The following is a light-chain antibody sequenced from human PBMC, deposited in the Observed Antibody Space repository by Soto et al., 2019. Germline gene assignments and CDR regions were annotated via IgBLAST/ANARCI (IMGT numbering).Light chain of an antibody. Sequence: EIVMTPSPATLSVSPGERATLSCRASQSVSSNLAWYQQKPGQAPRLLISGASSRATGISDRFSGSGSGTDFTLTISSLEPEDFAVYYCQQYSTSPITFGQGTRLEIK. V-gene: IGKV3D-15*02. J-gene: IGKJ5*01. CDR2: GAS. CDR1: QSVSSN. CDR3: QQYSTSPIT.